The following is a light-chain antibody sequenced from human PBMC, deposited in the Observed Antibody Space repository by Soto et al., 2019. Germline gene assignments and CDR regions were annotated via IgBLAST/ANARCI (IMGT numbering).Light chain of an antibody. V-gene: IGLV2-8*01. CDR1: KNDIGVYDF. CDR3: CSYAGSYILGV. J-gene: IGLJ3*02. Sequence: QSALTQPPSASGSPGQSVTISCTGTKNDIGVYDFVSWYQHHPGKAPRLIIYEVVQRPSGVPDRFSGSKSGNSASLTISGLQADNEADYYCCSYAGSYILGVFGGGTKLTVL. CDR2: EVV.